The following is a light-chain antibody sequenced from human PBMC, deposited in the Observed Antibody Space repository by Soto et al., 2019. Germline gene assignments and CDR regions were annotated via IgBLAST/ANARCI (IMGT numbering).Light chain of an antibody. Sequence: EILLTQSPATLPLSPGERATLSCRASQSIGSYLAWYQQKPGQAPRLLFFDASNRAAGIPARFSGSGSGTDFTLSISSLEPEDFAVYYCQLRSDWPSWTFGQGTKVEIK. CDR2: DAS. V-gene: IGKV3-11*01. CDR1: QSIGSY. CDR3: QLRSDWPSWT. J-gene: IGKJ1*01.